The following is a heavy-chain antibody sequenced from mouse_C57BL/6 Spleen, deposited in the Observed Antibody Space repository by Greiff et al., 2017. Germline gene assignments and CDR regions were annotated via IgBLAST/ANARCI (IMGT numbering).Heavy chain of an antibody. Sequence: EVQGVESGEGLVKPGGSLKLSCAASGFTFSSYAMSWVRQTPEKRLEWVAYISSGGDYIYYADTVKGRFTISRDNARNTLYLQMSSLKSEDTAMYYCTMTAQATFFAYWGQGTLVTVSA. J-gene: IGHJ3*01. D-gene: IGHD3-2*02. CDR1: GFTFSSYA. V-gene: IGHV5-9-1*02. CDR2: ISSGGDYI. CDR3: TMTAQATFFAY.